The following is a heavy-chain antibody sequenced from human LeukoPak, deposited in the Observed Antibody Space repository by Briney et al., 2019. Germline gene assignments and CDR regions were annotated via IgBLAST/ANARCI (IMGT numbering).Heavy chain of an antibody. CDR2: INPNSGGT. J-gene: IGHJ4*02. D-gene: IGHD5-12*01. Sequence: EASVKVSCKASGYTFTGYYMHWVRQAPGQGLEWMGWINPNSGGTNYAQKFQGRVTMTRDTSISTAYMELSRLRSDDTAVYYCARDSSPMGSGYDGLDYWGQGTLVTVSS. CDR3: ARDSSPMGSGYDGLDY. V-gene: IGHV1-2*02. CDR1: GYTFTGYY.